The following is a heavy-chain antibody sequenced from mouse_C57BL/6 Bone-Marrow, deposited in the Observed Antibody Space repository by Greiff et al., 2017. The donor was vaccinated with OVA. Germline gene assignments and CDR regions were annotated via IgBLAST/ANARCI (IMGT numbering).Heavy chain of an antibody. CDR3: ARDYPYSNYVDY. D-gene: IGHD2-5*01. V-gene: IGHV1-64*01. J-gene: IGHJ4*01. CDR1: GYTFTSYW. Sequence: VQLQQPGAELVKPGASVKLSCKASGYTFTSYWMHWVKQRPGQGLEWIGMIHPNSGSTNYNEKFKSKATLTVDKSSSTAYMQLSSLTSEDSSVYYSARDYPYSNYVDYWGQGTSVTVSS. CDR2: IHPNSGST.